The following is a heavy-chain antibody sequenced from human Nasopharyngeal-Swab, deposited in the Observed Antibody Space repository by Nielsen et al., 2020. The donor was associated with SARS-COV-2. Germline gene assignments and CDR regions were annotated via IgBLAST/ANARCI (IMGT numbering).Heavy chain of an antibody. V-gene: IGHV3-23*01. D-gene: IGHD1-26*01. CDR3: AKSYSGGHDASDI. J-gene: IGHJ3*02. CDR1: GFTFTTYA. CDR2: ISVSGDFT. Sequence: GESLKISCAASGFTFTTYAMSWVRQAPGKGLEWVSDISVSGDFTYYADSVKGRFTVSRDNSQNTFYLQMDSLRADDTAVYYCAKSYSGGHDASDIWGQGTMVTVSS.